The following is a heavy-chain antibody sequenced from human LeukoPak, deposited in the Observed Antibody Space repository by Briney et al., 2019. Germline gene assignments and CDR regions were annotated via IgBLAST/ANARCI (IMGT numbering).Heavy chain of an antibody. D-gene: IGHD5-12*01. V-gene: IGHV4-59*01. CDR3: ARGLVLATDDAFDI. Sequence: PSGTLSLTCSVSGASIRSYFWSWLRHSPGKGLEWVGYVYDNDISNFNPSLESRVTILVDRSKSQFSLKLRSVTAANTAVYHCARGLVLATDDAFDIWGPGTMVTVSS. J-gene: IGHJ3*02. CDR1: GASIRSYF. CDR2: VYDNDIS.